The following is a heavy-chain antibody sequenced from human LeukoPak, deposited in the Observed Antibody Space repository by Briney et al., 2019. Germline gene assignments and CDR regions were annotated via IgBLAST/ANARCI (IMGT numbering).Heavy chain of an antibody. CDR1: GFTFRNYG. J-gene: IGHJ4*02. CDR3: AKDRQQLANLDY. Sequence: PGTSLRVSCAASGFTFRNYGMHWVRQAPGKGLEWVAVIWYDGSIRYYAASVKGRFTISRDNSNNMLYLQMDSLRAEDTAVYYCAKDRQQLANLDYWGQGTLVTVSS. CDR2: IWYDGSIR. V-gene: IGHV3-33*06. D-gene: IGHD6-13*01.